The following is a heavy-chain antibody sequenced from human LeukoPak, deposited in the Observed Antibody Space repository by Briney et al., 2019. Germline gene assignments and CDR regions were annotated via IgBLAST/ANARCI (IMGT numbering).Heavy chain of an antibody. J-gene: IGHJ4*02. V-gene: IGHV4-59*08. D-gene: IGHD5-12*01. Sequence: PSETLSLTCTVSGGSLNNYYWTWIRQPPGRGLEWIGHIYYSGSTYFNPSLKSRVTISVDTSKNQFTLKLSSVTAADTAVYYCARQAWLLDYWGPGTLNTVAS. CDR3: ARQAWLLDY. CDR2: IYYSGST. CDR1: GGSLNNYY.